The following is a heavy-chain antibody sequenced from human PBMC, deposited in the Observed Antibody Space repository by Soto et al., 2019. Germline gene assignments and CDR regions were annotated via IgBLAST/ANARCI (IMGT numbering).Heavy chain of an antibody. CDR2: FYPGDSDT. J-gene: IGHJ4*02. CDR1: GYYFPSYW. Sequence: PGESLKISCKGSGYYFPSYWIGWVRQMPGKGLEWMGIFYPGDSDTRYSPSFQGQVTISADRSISTAYLQWSSLKPSDTAMYYCARHNLAAAGIDYWGQGTLVTVSS. V-gene: IGHV5-51*01. CDR3: ARHNLAAAGIDY. D-gene: IGHD6-13*01.